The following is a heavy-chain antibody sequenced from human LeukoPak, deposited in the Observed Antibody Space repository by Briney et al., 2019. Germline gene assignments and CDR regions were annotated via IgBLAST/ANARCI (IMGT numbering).Heavy chain of an antibody. Sequence: ASVKVSCKASGYTFNSSYMHWVRQAPGQGLERMGIINPSYDSTRYAQKFQGRVTMTKDTSTNTVYMHLSSLSSDDTAVYYCARAYYESSAYRHAVYFDYWGQGTLVTVSS. CDR3: ARAYYESSAYRHAVYFDY. J-gene: IGHJ4*02. V-gene: IGHV1-46*02. CDR2: INPSYDST. CDR1: GYTFNSSY. D-gene: IGHD3-22*01.